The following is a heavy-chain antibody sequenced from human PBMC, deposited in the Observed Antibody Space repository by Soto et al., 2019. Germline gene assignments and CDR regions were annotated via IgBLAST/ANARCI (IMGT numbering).Heavy chain of an antibody. CDR3: AKLSCTSSTCYFPGWFDP. CDR2: VYYSGSS. J-gene: IGHJ5*02. V-gene: IGHV4-31*03. D-gene: IGHD2-2*01. Sequence: SETLSLTCTVSGDSISGGASFRSWIRQPPGKGLEWIANVYYSGSSYYNPSLKSRLTISVDTTKNQFSLQLKSMTAADTAVYYCAKLSCTSSTCYFPGWFDPWGQGTLVTVSS. CDR1: GDSISGGASF.